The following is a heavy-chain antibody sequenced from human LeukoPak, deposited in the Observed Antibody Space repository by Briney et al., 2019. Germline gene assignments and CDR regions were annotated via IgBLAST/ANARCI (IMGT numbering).Heavy chain of an antibody. J-gene: IGHJ5*02. Sequence: GGSLRLSCAASGFTFTTYSMHWVRQAPGKGLEWVSYISSSTTTMYHADSVKGRFTVSRDNAKNSLYLQMNSLRAEDTAIYYCARAHTNWFDPWGQGTLVTVSS. CDR2: ISSSTTTM. CDR1: GFTFTTYS. V-gene: IGHV3-48*01. CDR3: ARAHTNWFDP.